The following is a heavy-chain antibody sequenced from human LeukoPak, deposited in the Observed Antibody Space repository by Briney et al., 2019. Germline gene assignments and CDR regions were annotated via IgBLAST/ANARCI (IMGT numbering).Heavy chain of an antibody. CDR3: ARGPHVSRYFDWYGGAHEAFDI. J-gene: IGHJ3*02. Sequence: GASVKVSCKASGYTFTSYDINWVRQATGQGLEWMGWMNPNSGNTGYAQKFQGRVTMTRNTSISTAYMELSSLRSEDTAVYYCARGPHVSRYFDWYGGAHEAFDIWGQGTMVTVSS. CDR1: GYTFTSYD. D-gene: IGHD3-9*01. CDR2: MNPNSGNT. V-gene: IGHV1-8*02.